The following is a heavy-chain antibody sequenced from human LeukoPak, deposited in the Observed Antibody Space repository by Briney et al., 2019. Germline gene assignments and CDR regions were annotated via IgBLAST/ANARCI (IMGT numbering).Heavy chain of an antibody. CDR1: GFTVSSNY. CDR3: ARDSIQYYYYGMDV. CDR2: IYSGGST. Sequence: GGSLRLSCAASGFTVSSNYMSWVRQAPGKGLEWVSVIYSGGSTYYADSVRGRFTISRDNSKNTLYLQMNSLRAEDTAVYYCARDSIQYYYYGMDVWGQGTTVTVSS. V-gene: IGHV3-66*01. J-gene: IGHJ6*02. D-gene: IGHD3-3*02.